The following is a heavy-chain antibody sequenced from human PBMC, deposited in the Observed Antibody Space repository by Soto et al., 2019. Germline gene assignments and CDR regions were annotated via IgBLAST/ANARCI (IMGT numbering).Heavy chain of an antibody. Sequence: SETLSLTCTVSGGSISSYYWSWIRQPPGKGLEWIGYMYYSGRTNYNPSLKSRVTISVDTSKNQFSLKLSSVTAADAAVNYCARDGYSSYFDYWGQGTLVTVSS. D-gene: IGHD6-13*01. CDR3: ARDGYSSYFDY. CDR1: GGSISSYY. V-gene: IGHV4-59*01. J-gene: IGHJ4*02. CDR2: MYYSGRT.